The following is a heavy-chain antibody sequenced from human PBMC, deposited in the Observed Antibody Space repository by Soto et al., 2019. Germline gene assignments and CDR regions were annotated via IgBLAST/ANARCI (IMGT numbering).Heavy chain of an antibody. J-gene: IGHJ3*01. V-gene: IGHV4-59*01. D-gene: IGHD2-15*01. Sequence: PSETLSLTCTVSGGSISSYYWSWIRQPPGKGLEWIGYIYYSGSTNYNPSLKSRVTISVDTSKNQFSLKLSSVTAADTAVYYCGRDRGGGGVWGQGTMVTVSS. CDR1: GGSISSYY. CDR2: IYYSGST. CDR3: GRDRGGGGV.